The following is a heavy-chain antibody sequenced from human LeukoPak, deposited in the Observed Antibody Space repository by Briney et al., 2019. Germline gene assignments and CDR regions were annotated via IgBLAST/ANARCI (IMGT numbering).Heavy chain of an antibody. V-gene: IGHV4-59*01. D-gene: IGHD3-3*01. Sequence: PSETLSLTCTVSGGSISSFHWNWLRQSPGRGLEWIGYIYGGGVTNYNPSLRFRVTMSIDTSKNKFSLNLKSVTAEDTAVYYCARSVGTNWSYFFDYWGQGTLVTASS. CDR2: IYGGGVT. CDR1: GGSISSFH. CDR3: ARSVGTNWSYFFDY. J-gene: IGHJ4*02.